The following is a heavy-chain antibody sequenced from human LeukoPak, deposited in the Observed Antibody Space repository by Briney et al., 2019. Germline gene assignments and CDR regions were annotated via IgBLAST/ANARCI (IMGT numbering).Heavy chain of an antibody. Sequence: PGGSLSLSCVASGFSFSSYWMYWVRQVPGKGLVWVSHIKGDGSATAYADSVKGRFTISRDNAKNTLFLQMNSLRVEDTAVYYCARDNYYAHDYWGQGTLVTVSS. CDR2: IKGDGSAT. V-gene: IGHV3-74*03. CDR3: ARDNYYAHDY. D-gene: IGHD3-10*01. J-gene: IGHJ4*02. CDR1: GFSFSSYW.